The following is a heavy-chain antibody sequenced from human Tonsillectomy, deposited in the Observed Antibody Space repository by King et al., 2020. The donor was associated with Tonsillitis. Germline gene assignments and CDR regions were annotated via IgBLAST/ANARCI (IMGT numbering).Heavy chain of an antibody. CDR3: ARAGQWLVQAFDI. CDR1: GFTFSDYY. CDR2: ISSSSSFT. J-gene: IGHJ3*02. Sequence: VQLVESGGGLVKPGGSLRLSCAASGFTFSDYYMSWIRQAPGKGLEWVSYISSSSSFTNYADSVKGRFTISRDNAKNSLLLQMNSLRAEDTAVYYCARAGQWLVQAFDIWGQGTMVTVSS. D-gene: IGHD6-19*01. V-gene: IGHV3-11*05.